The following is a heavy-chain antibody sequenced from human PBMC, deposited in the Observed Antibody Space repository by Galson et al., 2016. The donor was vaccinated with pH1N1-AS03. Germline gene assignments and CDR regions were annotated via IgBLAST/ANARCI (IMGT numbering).Heavy chain of an antibody. CDR2: VHPRDSDT. D-gene: IGHD6-13*01. CDR1: GYSFSDYW. V-gene: IGHV5-51*01. Sequence: QSGAEVKKPGESVKISCKGSGYSFSDYWVAWVRQMPGKGLEWMGIVHPRDSDTRYSPSFQGRVSISADKSISTAYLQWSSLKASDTATYYCARHLSSPFSSSAGYCGHGTLVTVSS. J-gene: IGHJ4*01. CDR3: ARHLSSPFSSSAGY.